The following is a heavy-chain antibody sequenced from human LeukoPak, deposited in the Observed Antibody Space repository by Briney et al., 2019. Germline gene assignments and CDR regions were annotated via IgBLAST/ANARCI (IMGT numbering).Heavy chain of an antibody. J-gene: IGHJ6*02. D-gene: IGHD2-21*02. CDR2: ISSSSTII. CDR1: GFTFSSHS. CDR3: AKASPYCGGDCYSSYFYGMDV. Sequence: GGSLRLSCAASGFTFSSHSMNWVRQTPGKGLEWISYISSSSTIIHYADSVKGRFTISRDDAKNSLYLQMNSLRAEDTAIYYCAKASPYCGGDCYSSYFYGMDVWGQGTTVTVSS. V-gene: IGHV3-48*01.